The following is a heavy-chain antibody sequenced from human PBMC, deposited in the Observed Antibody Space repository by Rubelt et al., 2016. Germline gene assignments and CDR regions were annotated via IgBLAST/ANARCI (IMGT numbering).Heavy chain of an antibody. J-gene: IGHJ4*02. CDR1: GYSFKRYA. CDR2: ISTYNGDT. D-gene: IGHD3-22*01. Sequence: QVQLVQSGAEVKEPGASIKVSCKTSGYSFKRYAISWVRQAPGQGLEWMGWISTYNGDTRYAQNFQGRVTMPTDTSTSTASMGLRSLRSDDTAVYSCARDPSNTSGFHAYFDYWGQGTLVTVSS. V-gene: IGHV1-18*01. CDR3: ARDPSNTSGFHAYFDY.